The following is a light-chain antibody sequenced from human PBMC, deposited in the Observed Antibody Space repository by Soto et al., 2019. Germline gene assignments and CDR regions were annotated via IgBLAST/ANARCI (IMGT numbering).Light chain of an antibody. CDR1: SSNIGSNY. Sequence: QSVLTQAPSASGTPGQRVTISCSGSSSNIGSNYVYWYQQLPGTAPKLLIYRNNQRPSGVPDRFSGSKSGTSASLAISGLRSEDEADYYCAAWDDSLSGPGFGGGTKVTVL. J-gene: IGLJ2*01. CDR3: AAWDDSLSGPG. V-gene: IGLV1-47*01. CDR2: RNN.